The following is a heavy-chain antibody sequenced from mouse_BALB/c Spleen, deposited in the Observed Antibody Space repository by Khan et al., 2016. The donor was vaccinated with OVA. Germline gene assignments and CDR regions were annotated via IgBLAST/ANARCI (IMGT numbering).Heavy chain of an antibody. CDR2: FAPANGNT. CDR1: GFNIKDTY. D-gene: IGHD2-3*01. J-gene: IGHJ1*01. Sequence: EVQLQASGAELVKPGASVTLSCTASGFNIKDTYMHWVKQRPEQGLVWIGRFAPANGNTKYDPKFHGKAPIKPDTSSNTAYLQLSSLTSEVTAVDSCAHPSYDPRNFDVWGAGTTVTVSS. V-gene: IGHV14-3*02. CDR3: AHPSYDPRNFDV.